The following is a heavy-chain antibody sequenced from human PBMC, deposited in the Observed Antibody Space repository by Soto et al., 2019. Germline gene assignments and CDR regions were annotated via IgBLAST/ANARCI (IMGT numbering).Heavy chain of an antibody. CDR2: ISTYTGKT. CDR1: GYAFSDNG. D-gene: IGHD1-1*01. J-gene: IGHJ6*02. CDR3: AREGQFAPKGNQLMDV. Sequence: ASVKVSCKASGYAFSDNGVSWVRQAPGQGLEWMGWISTYTGKTKYAQKFQDRVTLTTDTSTSTAYMDLRSLRPDDTAVYYCAREGQFAPKGNQLMDVRGQGTTVTVSS. V-gene: IGHV1-18*04.